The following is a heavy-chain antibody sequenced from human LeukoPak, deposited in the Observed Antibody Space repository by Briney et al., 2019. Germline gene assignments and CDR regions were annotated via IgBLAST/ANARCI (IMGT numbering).Heavy chain of an antibody. CDR3: AREMAVGYGVD. Sequence: SETLSLTCSVSGGAINSNNYYWGWVRQPPGKGLEWVATISYSGRTYYNPSLTSQVTISMDTSKNQFSLKLTSVTAADTAMYYCAREMAVGYGVDWGLGTLVTVS. D-gene: IGHD5-12*01. V-gene: IGHV4-39*07. CDR2: ISYSGRT. CDR1: GGAINSNNYY. J-gene: IGHJ4*02.